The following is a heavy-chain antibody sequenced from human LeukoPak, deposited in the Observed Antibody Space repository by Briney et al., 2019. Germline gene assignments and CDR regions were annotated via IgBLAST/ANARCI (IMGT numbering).Heavy chain of an antibody. Sequence: SGPTLVKPTQTLTLTCAFSGFSLNTVGVGVAWIRQPLGKALEWLALIYWDDDKRYSPSLKSRLTITKDTSGNQVVLTLTNVDPVDTARYYCAHFPSMIRGVIANIYFDHWGQGTLVAVSS. CDR2: IYWDDDK. J-gene: IGHJ4*02. CDR1: GFSLNTVGVG. D-gene: IGHD3-10*01. CDR3: AHFPSMIRGVIANIYFDH. V-gene: IGHV2-5*02.